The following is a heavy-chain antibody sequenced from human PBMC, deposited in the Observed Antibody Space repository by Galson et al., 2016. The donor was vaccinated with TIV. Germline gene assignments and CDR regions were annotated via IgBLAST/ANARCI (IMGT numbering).Heavy chain of an antibody. Sequence: SVKVSCKASGYTFTAYYLHWVRQAPGQGLEWMGWIDPDSGHTNYAQKFQGRVTFARDKTISTAYMDMRSLRYDDTAVYHCARVYRGSYGLDPWGQGSLVTVSS. J-gene: IGHJ5*02. CDR1: GYTFTAYY. V-gene: IGHV1-2*02. D-gene: IGHD5-12*01. CDR3: ARVYRGSYGLDP. CDR2: IDPDSGHT.